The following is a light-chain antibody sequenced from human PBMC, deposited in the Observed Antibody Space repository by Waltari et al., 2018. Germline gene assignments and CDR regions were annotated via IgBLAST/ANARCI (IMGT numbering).Light chain of an antibody. V-gene: IGLV2-11*01. CDR3: CSYAGSYTFV. CDR2: DVN. Sequence: QSALTQPRSVSGSPGQPVTISCTGTSSDVGGYNYVSWYQQHPGKAPKFMIYDVNKRPSGVPDRFSGSKSGNTASLTISGLQAEDEADYYCCSYAGSYTFVFGGGTKLTVL. J-gene: IGLJ2*01. CDR1: SSDVGGYNY.